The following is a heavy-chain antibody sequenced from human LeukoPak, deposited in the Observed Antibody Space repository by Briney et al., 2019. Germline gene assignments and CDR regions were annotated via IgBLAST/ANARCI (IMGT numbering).Heavy chain of an antibody. J-gene: IGHJ6*02. Sequence: GESLKISCKGSGYSFTSYRIRWLPQMPGKGLEWMGNIYPGDSDTRYSPSFQGQVTISADKSISTAYLQWRSLKASDTAMYYCASTMVRGGYYYYGMDVWGQGTTVTVSS. CDR1: GYSFTSYR. D-gene: IGHD3-10*01. CDR3: ASTMVRGGYYYYGMDV. V-gene: IGHV5-51*01. CDR2: IYPGDSDT.